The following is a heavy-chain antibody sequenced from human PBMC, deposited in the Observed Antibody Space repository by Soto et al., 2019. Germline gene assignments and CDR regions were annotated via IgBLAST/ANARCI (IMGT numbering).Heavy chain of an antibody. V-gene: IGHV3-23*01. CDR2: ISGSGVST. CDR3: AKGPSSRVVLPEY. Sequence: EVQLLQSGGGLVQPGGSLRLSCAASGFTFSNYAMSWVRPAPGKGLEWVSAISGSGVSTDYADSVKGRFTISRDHYKVTLYVRMKSLRAEDTAVYYCAKGPSSRVVLPEYWGQGTLVTVSS. D-gene: IGHD3-22*01. J-gene: IGHJ4*02. CDR1: GFTFSNYA.